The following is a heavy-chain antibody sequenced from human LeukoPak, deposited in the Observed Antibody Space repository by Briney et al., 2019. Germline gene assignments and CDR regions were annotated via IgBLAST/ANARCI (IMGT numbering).Heavy chain of an antibody. CDR2: IYSGGST. D-gene: IGHD2/OR15-2a*01. V-gene: IGHV3-66*01. J-gene: IGHJ4*02. CDR3: ARDKPSPDSTDLDY. Sequence: HPGGSLRLSCAASGFTVSSNSMTWVRQAPGKGLEWVSVIYSGGSTYYADSVKGRFTISRDNSKNTLYLQMNSLRAEDTAVYYCARDKPSPDSTDLDYWGQGTLVTVSS. CDR1: GFTVSSNS.